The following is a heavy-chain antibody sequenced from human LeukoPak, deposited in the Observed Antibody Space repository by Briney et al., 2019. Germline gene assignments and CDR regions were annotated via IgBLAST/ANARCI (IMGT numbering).Heavy chain of an antibody. CDR3: AGDGKYSYIES. CDR1: GGSISSYY. D-gene: IGHD5-18*01. V-gene: IGHV4-4*08. CDR2: IYNSGST. Sequence: PSETLSLTCTVSGGSISSYYWSWIRQPPGNGLEWNGYIYNSGSTNYNPSLKSGVTISVATSKNQFSLKLTSVTAADTAVYYCAGDGKYSYIESWGQGTLVTVSS. J-gene: IGHJ4*02.